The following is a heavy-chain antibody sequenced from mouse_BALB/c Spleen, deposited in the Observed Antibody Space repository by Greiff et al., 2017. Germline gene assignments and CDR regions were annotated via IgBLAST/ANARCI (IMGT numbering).Heavy chain of an antibody. CDR2: ISSGSSTI. V-gene: IGHV5-17*02. Sequence: EVMLVESGGGLVQPGGSRKLSCAASGFSFSSFGMHWVRQAPEKGLEWVAYISSGSSTIYYADTVTGRFTISRDNHKNTLFLQMTSLRSEDTAMYCCARSQDGNYWFAYWGQGTLVTVSA. D-gene: IGHD2-1*01. CDR3: ARSQDGNYWFAY. J-gene: IGHJ3*01. CDR1: GFSFSSFG.